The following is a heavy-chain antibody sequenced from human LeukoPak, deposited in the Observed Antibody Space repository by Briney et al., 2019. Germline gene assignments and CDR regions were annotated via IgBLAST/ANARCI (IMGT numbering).Heavy chain of an antibody. CDR3: ARGPPDYYDSSGAFDI. CDR1: GFTFNNAW. Sequence: GGSLRLSCEASGFTFNNAWMNWVRQAPGKGLEWVALISYDGINKYYADFVEGRFVISRDNSKNTLYVQMNSLRVEDTAVYYCARGPPDYYDSSGAFDIWGQGTMVIVSS. CDR2: ISYDGINK. V-gene: IGHV3-30*09. D-gene: IGHD3-22*01. J-gene: IGHJ3*02.